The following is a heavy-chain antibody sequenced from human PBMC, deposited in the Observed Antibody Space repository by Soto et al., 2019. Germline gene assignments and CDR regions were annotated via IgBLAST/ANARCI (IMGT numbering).Heavy chain of an antibody. V-gene: IGHV3-7*01. D-gene: IGHD3-3*01. Sequence: VQLVESGGGFVQPGGSLRLSCVGSGVILSSYWMSWVRQAPGKGLEWVANIKPDGSGKYYVDSVKGRFTISRDNAKNSLYLQMNSLRAEDTAVYYCTSNIYYDFWSGYYAFDIWGQGTMVTVSS. CDR3: TSNIYYDFWSGYYAFDI. CDR1: GVILSSYW. J-gene: IGHJ3*02. CDR2: IKPDGSGK.